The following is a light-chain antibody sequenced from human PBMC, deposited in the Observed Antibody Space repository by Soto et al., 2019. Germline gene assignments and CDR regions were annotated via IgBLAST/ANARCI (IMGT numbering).Light chain of an antibody. V-gene: IGLV2-11*01. CDR3: GSYAVSYTLV. CDR1: SSDVGGYNY. Sequence: QSALTQPRSVSGSPGQSVTISCTGTSSDVGGYNYVSWYQHHPGKAPKLMIYDVSKRPSGVPDRFSGSKSGNTASLTISGLQAEDEADYFCGSYAVSYTLVFGGGTMLTVL. CDR2: DVS. J-gene: IGLJ2*01.